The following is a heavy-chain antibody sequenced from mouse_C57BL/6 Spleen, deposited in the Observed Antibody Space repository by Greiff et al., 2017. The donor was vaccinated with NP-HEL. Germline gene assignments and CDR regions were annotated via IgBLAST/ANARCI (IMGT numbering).Heavy chain of an antibody. CDR3: TRDRYDDGFDY. CDR2: ISSGGDYI. V-gene: IGHV5-9-1*02. CDR1: GFTFSSYA. J-gene: IGHJ2*01. Sequence: DVMLVESGEGLVKPGGSLKLSCAASGFTFSSYAMSWVRQTPEKRLEWVAYISSGGDYIYYADTVKGRFTISRDNARNTLYLQMSSLKTEDTAMYDGTRDRYDDGFDYWGQGTTLTVSS. D-gene: IGHD2-4*01.